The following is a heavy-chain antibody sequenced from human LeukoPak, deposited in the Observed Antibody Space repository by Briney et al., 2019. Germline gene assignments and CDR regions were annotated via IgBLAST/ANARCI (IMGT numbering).Heavy chain of an antibody. CDR1: GYSISSGYY. D-gene: IGHD1-14*01. V-gene: IGHV4-38-2*01. J-gene: IGHJ4*02. CDR2: IYHSGSI. CDR3: ARHRSLDRGTTVLDY. Sequence: SETLSLTCAVSGYSISSGYYWGWIRPPPGKGLEWIGSIYHSGSIYYNPSLKSRVTISVDTSKNQFSLKLSSVTAADTAVYYCARHRSLDRGTTVLDYWGQGTLVTVSS.